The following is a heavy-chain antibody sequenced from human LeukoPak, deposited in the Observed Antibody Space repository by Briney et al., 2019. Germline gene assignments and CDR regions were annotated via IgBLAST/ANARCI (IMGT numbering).Heavy chain of an antibody. Sequence: GGSLSLSFLTSGFTFVNASMSWVRQAPGKGLEWVGLMKSKPEGGTTFYAAPVKDRFSISRDDSRNTLYLQMNSLTIGDTGVYYCTTGNPWGQGTLVTVSS. CDR1: GFTFVNAS. J-gene: IGHJ5*02. CDR2: MKSKPEGGTT. CDR3: TTGNP. V-gene: IGHV3-15*01.